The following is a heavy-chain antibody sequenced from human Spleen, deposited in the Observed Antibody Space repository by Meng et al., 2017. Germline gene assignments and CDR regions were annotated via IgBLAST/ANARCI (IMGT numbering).Heavy chain of an antibody. CDR1: GYSITGSYY. V-gene: IGHV4-38-2*02. CDR2: IYYSGST. Sequence: SETLSLTCAVSGYSITGSYYWGWIRQPPGKGLEWIGTIYYSGSTYYNPSLKSRVTISVDTSKNQFSLKLSSVTAADTAVYYCARDLGGDPILNYWGQGTLVTVSS. CDR3: ARDLGGDPILNY. D-gene: IGHD3-9*01. J-gene: IGHJ4*02.